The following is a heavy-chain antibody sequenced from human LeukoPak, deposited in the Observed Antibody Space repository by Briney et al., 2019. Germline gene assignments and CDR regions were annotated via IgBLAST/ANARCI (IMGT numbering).Heavy chain of an antibody. D-gene: IGHD1-26*01. CDR3: ARLKSLQWELLGAFDI. Sequence: GGSLRLSCAASGFTFSNYGMNWVRQAPGKGLEWVSVISGSGGSTYYADSVKGRFTISRDNSKNTLYLQMNSLRVEDTALYYCARLKSLQWELLGAFDIWGQGTMVTVSS. CDR1: GFTFSNYG. V-gene: IGHV3-23*01. J-gene: IGHJ3*02. CDR2: ISGSGGST.